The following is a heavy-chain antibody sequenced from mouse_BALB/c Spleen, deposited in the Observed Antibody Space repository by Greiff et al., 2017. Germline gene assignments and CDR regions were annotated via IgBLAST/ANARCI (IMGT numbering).Heavy chain of an antibody. CDR1: GFTFSSYW. D-gene: IGHD2-4*01. Sequence: EVKLEESGGGLVQPGGSMKLSCVASGFTFSSYWMSWVRQSPEKGLEWVAEIRLKSDNYATHYAESVKGKFTISRDDSKSRLYLQMNSLRAEDTGIYYCTVYDYDDAMDYWGQGTSVTVSS. CDR3: TVYDYDDAMDY. CDR2: IRLKSDNYAT. J-gene: IGHJ4*01. V-gene: IGHV6-3*01.